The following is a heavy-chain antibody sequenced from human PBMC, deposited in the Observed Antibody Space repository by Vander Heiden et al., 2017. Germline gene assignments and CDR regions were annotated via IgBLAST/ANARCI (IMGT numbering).Heavy chain of an antibody. D-gene: IGHD5-18*01. J-gene: IGHJ4*02. CDR1: GFTFRRYS. V-gene: IGHV3-21*01. Sequence: EVQLVESGGGLVKPGGSLRLSCPASGFTFRRYSMHWVRQAPGKGLEWVSSISSSSSYIYYADSVKGRFTISRDNAKNSLYLQMNSLRAEDTAVYYCARYGYSYGHAPFYYWGQGTLVTVSS. CDR2: ISSSSSYI. CDR3: ARYGYSYGHAPFYY.